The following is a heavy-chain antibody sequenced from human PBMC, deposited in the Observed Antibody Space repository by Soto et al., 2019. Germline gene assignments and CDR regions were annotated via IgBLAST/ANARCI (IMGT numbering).Heavy chain of an antibody. D-gene: IGHD2-2*01. CDR3: ARDHAPIVVPAAIWFDP. V-gene: IGHV1-3*01. J-gene: IGHJ5*02. CDR2: INAGNGNT. CDR1: GYTFTSYA. Sequence: ASVKVSCKASGYTFTSYAMHWVRQAPGQRLEWMGWINAGNGNTKYSQKFQGRVTITRDTSASTAYMELSNLRSEDTAVYYCARDHAPIVVPAAIWFDPWGQGTLVTVSS.